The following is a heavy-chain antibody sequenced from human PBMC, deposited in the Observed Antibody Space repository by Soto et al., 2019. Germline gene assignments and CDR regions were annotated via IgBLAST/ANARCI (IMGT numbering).Heavy chain of an antibody. CDR3: AKSPGGYYSFDI. Sequence: GGSLRLSCGASGFTFSSYGMHWVRQAPGKGLEWVAVISYDGSNKYYADSVKGRFTISRDNSKNTLYLQMNSLRAEDTAVYYCAKSPGGYYSFDIWGQGTMVTVSS. CDR1: GFTFSSYG. CDR2: ISYDGSNK. J-gene: IGHJ3*02. D-gene: IGHD3-3*01. V-gene: IGHV3-30*18.